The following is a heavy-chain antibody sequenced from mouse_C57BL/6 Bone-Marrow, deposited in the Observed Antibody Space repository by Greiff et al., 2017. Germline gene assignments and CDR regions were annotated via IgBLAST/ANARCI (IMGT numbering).Heavy chain of an antibody. V-gene: IGHV1-55*01. Sequence: VQLQQPGAELVKPGASVKMSCKASGYTFTSYWITWVKQRPGQGLEWIGDIYPGSGSTNYNEKFKSKATLTVDTSSSTAYMQLSSLTSEDSAVYYCARALPSWAYYFDYWGQGTTLTVSS. J-gene: IGHJ2*01. CDR2: IYPGSGST. CDR3: ARALPSWAYYFDY. D-gene: IGHD3-1*01. CDR1: GYTFTSYW.